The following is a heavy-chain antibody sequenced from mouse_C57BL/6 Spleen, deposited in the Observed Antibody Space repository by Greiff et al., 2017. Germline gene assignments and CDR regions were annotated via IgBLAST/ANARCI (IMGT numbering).Heavy chain of an antibody. CDR2: IDPENGDT. V-gene: IGHV14-4*01. Sequence: VQLQQSGAELVRPGASVKLSCTASGFNIKDDYMHWVKQRPERGLEWIGWIDPENGDTEYASKFQGKATITADTSSNTAYLQLSSLTSEDTAVYYCTHGYLFAYWGQGTLVTVSA. D-gene: IGHD2-2*01. CDR3: THGYLFAY. CDR1: GFNIKDDY. J-gene: IGHJ3*01.